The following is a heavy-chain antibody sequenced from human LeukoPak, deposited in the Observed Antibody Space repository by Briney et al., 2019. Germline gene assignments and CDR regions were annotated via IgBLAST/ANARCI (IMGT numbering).Heavy chain of an antibody. Sequence: GGSLRLSCAASGVTVSSNYMSWVRQAPGKGLEWVSVIYSGGSTHYADSVKGRFTISRDNSKNTVYLQMNSLRAEDTAVYYCAKDRLPDGVWSIDYWGQGTLVTVSS. CDR2: IYSGGST. CDR3: AKDRLPDGVWSIDY. CDR1: GVTVSSNY. D-gene: IGHD2-8*02. V-gene: IGHV3-53*01. J-gene: IGHJ4*02.